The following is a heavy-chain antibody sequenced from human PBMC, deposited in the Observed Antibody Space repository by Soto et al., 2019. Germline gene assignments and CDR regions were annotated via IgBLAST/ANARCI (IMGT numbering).Heavy chain of an antibody. Sequence: SVKVSCKASGGTFSSYAISWVRQAPGQGLEWMGGIIPIFGTANYAQKFQGRVTITADKSTSTAYMELSSLRSEDTAVYYCARVRDTVPDAFDIWGQGTMVTVSS. CDR3: ARVRDTVPDAFDI. D-gene: IGHD5-18*01. V-gene: IGHV1-69*06. CDR2: IIPIFGTA. J-gene: IGHJ3*02. CDR1: GGTFSSYA.